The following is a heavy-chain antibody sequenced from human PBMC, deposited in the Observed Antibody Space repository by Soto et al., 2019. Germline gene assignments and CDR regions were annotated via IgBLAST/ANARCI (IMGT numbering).Heavy chain of an antibody. J-gene: IGHJ6*02. CDR2: IFSNDEK. V-gene: IGHV2-26*01. Sequence: SGPTLVNPTETLTLTRTVSGFSLSNARMGVSWIHQPPGKALEWLAHIFSNDEKSYSTSLKSRLTISKDTSKSQVVLTITNMDPVDTATYYCERILYYYGMDVWGQGTTVTLSS. CDR1: GFSLSNARMG. CDR3: ERILYYYGMDV.